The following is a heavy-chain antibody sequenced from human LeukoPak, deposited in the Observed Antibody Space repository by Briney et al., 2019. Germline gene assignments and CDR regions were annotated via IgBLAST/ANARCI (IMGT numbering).Heavy chain of an antibody. J-gene: IGHJ4*02. CDR1: VFSFSTYW. CDR3: ARWDGNGYH. Sequence: GGYLRLSYAPSVFSFSTYWMSWVPQAPGEGLEWVASINQDGSETYYVDSVKGRFTISRDNAKNSLYLQMNSLRVEDTALYYCARWDGNGYHLDQGTLVTVSS. V-gene: IGHV3-7*01. D-gene: IGHD3-22*01. CDR2: INQDGSET.